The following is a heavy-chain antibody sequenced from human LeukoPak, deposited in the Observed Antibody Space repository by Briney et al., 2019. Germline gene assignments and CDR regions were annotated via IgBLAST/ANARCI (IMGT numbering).Heavy chain of an antibody. CDR2: INPNSGGT. CDR1: GYTFTGYY. V-gene: IGHV1-2*02. J-gene: IGHJ1*01. CDR3: ASTLQTIAMDGGLVEFFQN. Sequence: ASVKVSCKASGYTFTGYYMHWVRQAPGQGLEWMGWINPNSGGTNYAQKFQGRVTITRDTSISTAYMELSSLRSDDTAVYYCASTLQTIAMDGGLVEFFQNWGQGTLVTVSS. D-gene: IGHD6-19*01.